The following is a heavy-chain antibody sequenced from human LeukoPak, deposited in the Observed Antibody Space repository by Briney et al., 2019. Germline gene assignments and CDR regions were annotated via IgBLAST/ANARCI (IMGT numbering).Heavy chain of an antibody. V-gene: IGHV3-9*01. D-gene: IGHD3-22*01. CDR1: GFTFSSYA. Sequence: GGSLRLSCAASGFTFSSYAMPWVRQAPGKGLEWVSGISWNSGSIGYADSVKGRFTISRDNAKNSLYLQMNSLRAEDTALYYCAASLHYYDSSGYSHDYWGQGTLVTVSS. J-gene: IGHJ4*02. CDR2: ISWNSGSI. CDR3: AASLHYYDSSGYSHDY.